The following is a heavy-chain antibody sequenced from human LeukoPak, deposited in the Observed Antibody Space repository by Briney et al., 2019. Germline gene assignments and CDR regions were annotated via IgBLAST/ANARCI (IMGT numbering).Heavy chain of an antibody. D-gene: IGHD3-3*01. J-gene: IGHJ6*02. CDR1: GGSISSYY. CDR2: IYYSGST. CDR3: ASSPAEYYDFWSGDYGMDV. V-gene: IGHV4-59*01. Sequence: SETLSLTCTVSGGSISSYYWSWIRQPPGKGLEWIGYIYYSGSTNYNPSLKSRVTISVDTSKNQFSLKLSSVTAADTAVYYCASSPAEYYDFWSGDYGMDVWGQGTTVTVSS.